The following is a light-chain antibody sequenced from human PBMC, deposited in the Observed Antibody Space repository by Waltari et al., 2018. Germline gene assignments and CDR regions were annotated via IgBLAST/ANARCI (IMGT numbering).Light chain of an antibody. Sequence: QSALTQPTSVSGSPGQSIPISCTGTSRDVGFFHYVPWYQQYPGNVPQPLIYDVSDRPSGVSSRFSGSKSGNTASLTISGLQADDEADYYCNSYSGSSSWVFGGGTKLTVL. CDR2: DVS. CDR1: SRDVGFFHY. V-gene: IGLV2-14*01. J-gene: IGLJ3*02. CDR3: NSYSGSSSWV.